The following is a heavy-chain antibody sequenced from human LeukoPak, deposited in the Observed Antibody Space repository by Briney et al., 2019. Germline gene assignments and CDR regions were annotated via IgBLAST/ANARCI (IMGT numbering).Heavy chain of an antibody. CDR1: GYTFTGYH. V-gene: IGHV1-2*06. Sequence: ASVKVSCKASGYTFTGYHMHWVRQAPGQGLEWMGRINPNSGDTNYAQKSQGRVTMTRDTSVSTAYVELSRLRSDDTAVYYCASGEVGVVYRAGGRYYYYYHAMDVWGQGTTVTVSS. D-gene: IGHD2-15*01. CDR2: INPNSGDT. J-gene: IGHJ6*02. CDR3: ASGEVGVVYRAGGRYYYYYHAMDV.